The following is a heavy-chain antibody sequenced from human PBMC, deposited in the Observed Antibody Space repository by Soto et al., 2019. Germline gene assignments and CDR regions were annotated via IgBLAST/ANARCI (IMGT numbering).Heavy chain of an antibody. CDR2: VSYDGSTK. V-gene: IGHV3-30-3*01. CDR1: GFTFSSYA. D-gene: IGHD6-25*01. Sequence: QVQLVESGGGVVQAGRSLRLSCAASGFTFSSYAMHWVRQAPGKGLEWMAVVSYDGSTKYSADSVKGRFTISRDNSKNTVYLQMNSLRAEDTAVYYCATEIGAAPFDYWGQGTLVTVSS. J-gene: IGHJ4*02. CDR3: ATEIGAAPFDY.